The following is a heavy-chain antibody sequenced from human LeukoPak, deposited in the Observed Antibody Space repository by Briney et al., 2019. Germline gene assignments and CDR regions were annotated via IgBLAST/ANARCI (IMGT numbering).Heavy chain of an antibody. J-gene: IGHJ4*02. Sequence: GGSLRLSCAASGFTFSSYAMSWVRQAPGKGLEWVSVIYSGGSTYYADSVKGRFTISRDNSKNTLYLQMNSLRAEDTAVYYCAKPLYCSSTSCQTSRDYWGQGTLVTVSS. CDR3: AKPLYCSSTSCQTSRDY. V-gene: IGHV3-23*03. CDR1: GFTFSSYA. CDR2: IYSGGST. D-gene: IGHD2-2*01.